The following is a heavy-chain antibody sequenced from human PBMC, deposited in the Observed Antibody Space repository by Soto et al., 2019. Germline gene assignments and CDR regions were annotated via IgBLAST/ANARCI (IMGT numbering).Heavy chain of an antibody. V-gene: IGHV4-30-4*01. CDR3: ARDGFWSGYSGAWFDP. CDR2: IYYSGST. D-gene: IGHD3-3*01. Sequence: TLSLTCTVSGGSISSGDYYWSWIRQPPGKGLEWIGYIYYSGSTYYNPSLKSRVTISVDTSKNQFSLKLSSVTAADTAVYYCARDGFWSGYSGAWFDPWGQGTLVTVSS. J-gene: IGHJ5*02. CDR1: GGSISSGDYY.